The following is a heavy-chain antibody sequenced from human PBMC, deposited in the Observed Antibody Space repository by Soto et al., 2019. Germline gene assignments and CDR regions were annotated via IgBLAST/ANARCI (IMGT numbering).Heavy chain of an antibody. D-gene: IGHD2-15*01. J-gene: IGHJ6*02. CDR1: GGTFSTYA. Sequence: QVQLVQSGAEVKKPGSSVKVSCKAPGGTFSTYAISWVRQAPGQGLEWMGGVIPIFGTQKYAQKFQGRVTITADESTSTGYMELRSLRSEETAVYYCARSQGGSSSLNIYYYYYYGMDVWGQGTTVTVSS. CDR3: ARSQGGSSSLNIYYYYYYGMDV. CDR2: VIPIFGTQ. V-gene: IGHV1-69*01.